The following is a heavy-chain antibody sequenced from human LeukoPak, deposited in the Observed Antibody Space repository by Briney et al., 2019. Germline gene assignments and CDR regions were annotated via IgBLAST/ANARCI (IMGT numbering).Heavy chain of an antibody. J-gene: IGHJ4*02. CDR1: GXSVSNYY. Sequence: SETLSLTCSVSGXSVSNYYWSWIRQPPGKGLEWIGYVYYTGSTNYNPSLKSRVTMLEDKSKNQFSLRLYSVTVADTAVYYCARHFAYSSSSYFDYWGQGSLVTVSS. V-gene: IGHV4-59*08. CDR2: VYYTGST. CDR3: ARHFAYSSSSYFDY. D-gene: IGHD6-6*01.